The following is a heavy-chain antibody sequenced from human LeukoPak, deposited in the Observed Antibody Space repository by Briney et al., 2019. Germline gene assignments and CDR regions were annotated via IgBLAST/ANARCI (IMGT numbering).Heavy chain of an antibody. D-gene: IGHD5-18*01. CDR3: ARDDLTGYCYGNWFDP. J-gene: IGHJ5*02. CDR2: IYTSGST. Sequence: SETLSLTCTVSGGSISSYYLSWIRQPAGKGLEWIGRIYTSGSTNYNPSLKSRVTMSVDTSKNQFSLKLSSVTAADTAVYYCARDDLTGYCYGNWFDPWGQGTLVTVSS. V-gene: IGHV4-4*07. CDR1: GGSISSYY.